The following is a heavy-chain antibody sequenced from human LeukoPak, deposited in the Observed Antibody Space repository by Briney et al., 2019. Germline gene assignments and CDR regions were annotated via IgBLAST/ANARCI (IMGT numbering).Heavy chain of an antibody. J-gene: IGHJ4*02. V-gene: IGHV3-11*04. CDR1: GFTFTDYY. D-gene: IGHD3-22*01. CDR3: ASVEAALTYYYDSSGYSDY. CDR2: ITNSGTTI. Sequence: GGSLRLSCAASGFTFTDYYMSWIRQAPGKGLEWVSYITNSGTTIYYADSVKGRFTISRDNSKNTLYLQMNSLRAEDTAVYYCASVEAALTYYYDSSGYSDYWGQGTLVTVSS.